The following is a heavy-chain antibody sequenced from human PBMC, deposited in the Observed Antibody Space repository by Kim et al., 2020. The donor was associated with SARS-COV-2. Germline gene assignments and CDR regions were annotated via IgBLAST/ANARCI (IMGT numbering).Heavy chain of an antibody. D-gene: IGHD5-12*01. J-gene: IGHJ5*02. CDR2: ISGNGGYT. V-gene: IGHV3-64D*06. Sequence: GGSLRLSCSASGFIFRNYFMHWVRQAPGKGLEYVSCISGNGGYTYYADSVKGRFTISRDNSKNTLYLQMSSLRTDDTAMFYCAIVAATMSTWFDPWGQGTLVTVSS. CDR3: AIVAATMSTWFDP. CDR1: GFIFRNYF.